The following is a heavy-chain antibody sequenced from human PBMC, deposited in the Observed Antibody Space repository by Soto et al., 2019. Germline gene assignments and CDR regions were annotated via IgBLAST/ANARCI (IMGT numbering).Heavy chain of an antibody. CDR2: FDPEDGET. CDR1: GYTLTELS. J-gene: IGHJ4*02. V-gene: IGHV1-24*01. Sequence: ASVKVSCKVSGYTLTELSMHWVRQAPGKGLEWMGGFDPEDGETIYAQKFQGRVTMTEDTSTDTAYMELSSLRSEDTAVYYCATASHYYDSSGYFPRGRYFDYWGQGTPVPVYS. D-gene: IGHD3-22*01. CDR3: ATASHYYDSSGYFPRGRYFDY.